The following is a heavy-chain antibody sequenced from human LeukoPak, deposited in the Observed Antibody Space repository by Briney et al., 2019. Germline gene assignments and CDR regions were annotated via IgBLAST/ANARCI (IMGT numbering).Heavy chain of an antibody. J-gene: IGHJ4*02. Sequence: GGSLRLSCEASGFTFSSYGMSWVRQAPGKGLEWVANIKQDGSEKYYVDSVKGRFTISRDNAKNSLYLQMNSLRAEDTAVYYCARNLRSYYVNYWGQGTLVTVSS. V-gene: IGHV3-7*01. D-gene: IGHD1-26*01. CDR3: ARNLRSYYVNY. CDR1: GFTFSSYG. CDR2: IKQDGSEK.